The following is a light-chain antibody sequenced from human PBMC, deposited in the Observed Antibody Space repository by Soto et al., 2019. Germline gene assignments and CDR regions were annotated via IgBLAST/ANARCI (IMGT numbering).Light chain of an antibody. J-gene: IGKJ5*01. CDR3: QQYNDSFPYT. CDR2: EAS. CDR1: QSISRW. Sequence: IQMSQTHSTLSASVGDRVTITCRASQSISRWLAWYQQKPGTVPKLLIYEASTLESGVPSRFSGSRSGTEFTLTVSSLQPDDFAAYYCQQYNDSFPYTLGQGTRLEIK. V-gene: IGKV1-5*03.